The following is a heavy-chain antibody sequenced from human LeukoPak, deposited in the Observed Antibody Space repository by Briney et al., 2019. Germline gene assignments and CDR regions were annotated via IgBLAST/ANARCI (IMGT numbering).Heavy chain of an antibody. CDR1: GGSISSYY. CDR3: ARGGSYSDY. CDR2: IYTSGST. J-gene: IGHJ4*02. D-gene: IGHD1-26*01. V-gene: IGHV4-4*09. Sequence: PSETLSLTCTVYGGSISSYYWSWLRQPPGKGLEWIGYIYTSGSTNYNPSLKSRVTISVDTSKNQFSLKLSSVTAADTAVYYCARGGSYSDYWGQGTLVTVSS.